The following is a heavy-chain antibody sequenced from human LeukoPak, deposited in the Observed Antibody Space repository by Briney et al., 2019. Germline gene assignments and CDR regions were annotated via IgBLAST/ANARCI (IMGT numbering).Heavy chain of an antibody. D-gene: IGHD3-9*01. CDR1: GGTFSSYA. V-gene: IGHV1-69*13. CDR3: QKTAYDILTGYYLQGFDY. CDR2: IIPIFGTA. Sequence: SVKVSCKASGGTFSSYAISWVRQAPGQGLEWMGGIIPIFGTANYAQKFQGRVTITADESTSTAYMELSSLRSEDTVFFFKQKTAYDILTGYYLQGFDYWGQGTLVTVSS. J-gene: IGHJ4*02.